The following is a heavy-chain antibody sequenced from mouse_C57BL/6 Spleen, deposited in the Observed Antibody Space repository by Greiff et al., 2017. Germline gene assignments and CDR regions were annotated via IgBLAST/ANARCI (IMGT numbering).Heavy chain of an antibody. D-gene: IGHD2-3*01. Sequence: VQLQQPGAELVQPGASVQMSCKASGYTFTGYWLTWVKQRPGQGLEWIGDIYPGSGSTNYNEKFKSKATLTVDTSSSTAYMQLSSLTSADSAVDYCARRGIYDGYHFDYWGQGTTLTVSS. J-gene: IGHJ2*01. CDR2: IYPGSGST. V-gene: IGHV1-55*01. CDR3: ARRGIYDGYHFDY. CDR1: GYTFTGYW.